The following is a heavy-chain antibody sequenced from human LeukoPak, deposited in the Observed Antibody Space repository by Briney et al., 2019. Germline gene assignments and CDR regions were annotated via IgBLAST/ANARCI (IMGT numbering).Heavy chain of an antibody. CDR1: GGSISSYY. CDR3: ARVGTSAQYQLLSSSYYFDY. D-gene: IGHD2-2*01. J-gene: IGHJ4*02. V-gene: IGHV4-59*01. CDR2: IYYSGST. Sequence: KPSETLSLTCTVFGGSISSYYWSWIRQPPGKGLEWIGYIYYSGSTNYNPSLKSRVTISVDTSKNQFSLKLSSVTAADTAVYYCARVGTSAQYQLLSSSYYFDYWGQGTLVTVSS.